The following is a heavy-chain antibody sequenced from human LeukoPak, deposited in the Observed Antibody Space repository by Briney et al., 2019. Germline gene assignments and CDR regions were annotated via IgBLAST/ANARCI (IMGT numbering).Heavy chain of an antibody. Sequence: PSETLSLTCAVSGASISSSNWWHWVRPPPGKGLEWLGEMYHSGSTNYNPSLKSRVTLSVDKSKNQFSLQLSSVTAADTAVYYCAREADSGKGPNFDYWGQGSLVPVSS. CDR2: MYHSGST. D-gene: IGHD4-23*01. CDR1: GASISSSNW. V-gene: IGHV4-4*02. J-gene: IGHJ4*02. CDR3: AREADSGKGPNFDY.